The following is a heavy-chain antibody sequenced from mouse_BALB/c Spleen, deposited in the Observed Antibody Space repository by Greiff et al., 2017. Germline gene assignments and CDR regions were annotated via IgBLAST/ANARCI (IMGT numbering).Heavy chain of an antibody. CDR2: IDPSDSYT. D-gene: IGHD2-4*01. CDR3: ARGMITYWYFDV. CDR1: GYTFTSYW. V-gene: IGHV1-69*02. J-gene: IGHJ1*01. Sequence: VPLQQPGAELVKPGASVKLSCKASGYTFTSYWMHWVKQRPGQGLEWIGEIDPSDSYTNYNQKFKGKATLTVDKSSSTAYMQLSSLTSEDSAVYYCARGMITYWYFDVWGAGTTVTVSS.